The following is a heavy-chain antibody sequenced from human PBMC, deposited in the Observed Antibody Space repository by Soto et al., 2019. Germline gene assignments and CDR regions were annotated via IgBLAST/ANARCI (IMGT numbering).Heavy chain of an antibody. D-gene: IGHD5-18*01. CDR2: INPSGGST. J-gene: IGHJ1*01. CDR1: GYSFTSYS. V-gene: IGHV1-46*01. Sequence: ASVKVSCKASGYSFTSYSMHWVRQAPGQGLEWMGIINPSGGSTSYAQKFQGRVTMTRDTSTSTVYMELSSLRSEDTAVYYCATPLRAMEGSEYFRHWDQGTLVTVS. CDR3: ATPLRAMEGSEYFRH.